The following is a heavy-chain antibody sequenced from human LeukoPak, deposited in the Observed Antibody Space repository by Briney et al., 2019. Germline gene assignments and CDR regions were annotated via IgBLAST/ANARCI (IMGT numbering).Heavy chain of an antibody. D-gene: IGHD2-15*01. CDR2: ISTSGST. CDR3: ARDLSGTVATTLAY. Sequence: SQTLSLTCTVSGGSISRGTYYWSWIRQPAGKGPQWIGRISTSGSTHYNPSLESRLTISIDTSKNQFSLKLSSVTAADTAVYCCARDLSGTVATTLAYWGLGTLVTVSS. CDR1: GGSISRGTYY. V-gene: IGHV4-61*02. J-gene: IGHJ4*02.